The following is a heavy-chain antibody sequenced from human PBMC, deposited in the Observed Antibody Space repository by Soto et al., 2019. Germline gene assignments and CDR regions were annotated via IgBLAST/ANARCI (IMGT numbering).Heavy chain of an antibody. J-gene: IGHJ6*03. CDR1: GYIFTDYY. CDR2: INPNSGGT. V-gene: IGHV1-2*06. Sequence: ASVKASCKASGYIFTDYYMHWVRQAPGQELGWMGRINPNSGGTNYAQKFQGGVTMTRDTSISTAYMELSRLRSDDTAVYYCARGLDYYMDVWGKETTVTVSS. CDR3: ARGLDYYMDV.